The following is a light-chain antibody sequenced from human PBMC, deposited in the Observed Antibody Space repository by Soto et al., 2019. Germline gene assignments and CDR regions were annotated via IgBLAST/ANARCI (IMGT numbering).Light chain of an antibody. V-gene: IGLV1-51*01. Sequence: QSVLTQPPSVSAAPGQKVTISCSGSSSNIGNNYVSWYQQLPGTAPKLLIYDNNKRPSGIPDRFSGSKSGTSATLGITGLQTGDEADYYCGTWDSSLSAAVFCGGTKVTVL. CDR2: DNN. CDR3: GTWDSSLSAAV. CDR1: SSNIGNNY. J-gene: IGLJ2*01.